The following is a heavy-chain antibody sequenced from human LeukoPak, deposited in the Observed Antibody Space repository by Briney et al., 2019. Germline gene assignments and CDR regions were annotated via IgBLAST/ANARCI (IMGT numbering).Heavy chain of an antibody. D-gene: IGHD2-21*02. CDR1: GFTFSSYG. CDR3: AKWRTAMDY. V-gene: IGHV3-30*18. Sequence: GGSLRLSCAASGFTFSSYGMHWVRQAPGKGLEWVAVISYDGSNKYYADSVKSRFTISRDNSKNTLYLQMNSLRAEDTAVYYCAKWRTAMDYWGQGTLVTVSS. J-gene: IGHJ4*02. CDR2: ISYDGSNK.